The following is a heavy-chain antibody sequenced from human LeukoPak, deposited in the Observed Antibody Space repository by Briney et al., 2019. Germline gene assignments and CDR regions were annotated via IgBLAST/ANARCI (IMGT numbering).Heavy chain of an antibody. CDR3: ARGGYDILTVGEFDP. CDR2: INHSGST. Sequence: SETLSLTCAVYGGSFSAYYWSWIRQPPGKGLEWIGEINHSGSTNYNPSLKSRVTISVDTSKNQFSLKLSSVTAADTAVYYCARGGYDILTVGEFDPWGQGTLVTVSS. J-gene: IGHJ5*02. D-gene: IGHD3-9*01. CDR1: GGSFSAYY. V-gene: IGHV4-34*01.